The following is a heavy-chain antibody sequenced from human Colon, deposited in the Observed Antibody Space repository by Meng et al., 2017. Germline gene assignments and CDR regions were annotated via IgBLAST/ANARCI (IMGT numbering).Heavy chain of an antibody. CDR1: GGSIKSGGYH. CDR3: ARDTLYGTDY. Sequence: QVHLHESGPGLVRPSDDLSRVCTVSGGSIKSGGYHWSWVRQRPGKGLEYIGFMSDSGTTDYNPSLRSRVSISEIGSSKNQFSLTLRSVTAADTATYFCARDTLYGTDYWGQGVLVTVSS. D-gene: IGHD4-17*01. V-gene: IGHV4-31*03. J-gene: IGHJ4*02. CDR2: MSDSGTT.